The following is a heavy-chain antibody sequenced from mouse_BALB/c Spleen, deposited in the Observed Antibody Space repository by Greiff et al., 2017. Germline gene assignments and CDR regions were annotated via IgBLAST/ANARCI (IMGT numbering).Heavy chain of an antibody. CDR3: AREGVYYGNYGWYFDV. D-gene: IGHD2-1*01. CDR2: INPSSGYT. J-gene: IGHJ1*01. V-gene: IGHV1-4*01. CDR1: GYTFTSYT. Sequence: QVQLQQSGAELARPGASVKMSCKASGYTFTSYTMHWVKQRPGQGLEWIGYINPSSGYTNYNQKFKDKATLTADKSSSTAYMQLSSLTSEDSAVYYCAREGVYYGNYGWYFDVWGAGTTVTVAS.